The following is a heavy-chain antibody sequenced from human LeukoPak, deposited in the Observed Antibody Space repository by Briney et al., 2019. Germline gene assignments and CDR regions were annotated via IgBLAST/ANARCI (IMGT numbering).Heavy chain of an antibody. CDR2: IYPGDSRT. J-gene: IGHJ5*02. V-gene: IGHV5-51*01. D-gene: IGHD6-6*01. Sequence: GESLKMSCTGYGHGFSDSWIGWVRQVPGKGLEGIGVIYPGDSRTRYSPSFRGQVTISVDKSISTAYLQWGSLKASDTAMYYCASRKFSSTWSDPWGQGTLVTVSP. CDR1: GHGFSDSW. CDR3: ASRKFSSTWSDP.